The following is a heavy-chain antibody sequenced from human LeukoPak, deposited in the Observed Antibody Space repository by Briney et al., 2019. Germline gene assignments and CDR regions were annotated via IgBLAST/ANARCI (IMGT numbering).Heavy chain of an antibody. Sequence: PGRSLRLSCAASGFTFSSYAMHWVRQAPGKGLEWVAVISYDENNKYYADSVKGRFTISRGNSKNTLYLQMNSLRAEDTAVYYCARAKQWLDAFDIWGQGTMDTVSS. J-gene: IGHJ3*02. V-gene: IGHV3-30*04. CDR2: ISYDENNK. CDR3: ARAKQWLDAFDI. D-gene: IGHD6-19*01. CDR1: GFTFSSYA.